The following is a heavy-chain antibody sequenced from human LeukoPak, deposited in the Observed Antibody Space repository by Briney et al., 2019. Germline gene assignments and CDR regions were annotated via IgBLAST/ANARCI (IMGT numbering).Heavy chain of an antibody. CDR2: SSGSVDTT. J-gene: IGHJ4*02. CDR3: AKDQGASSYSFDY. V-gene: IGHV3-23*01. Sequence: PGGSLRLSCAASGFTFSTYAMNWVRQAPGKGLEWVSTSSGSVDTTYYADSVKGRFTISRDNSKNTLYLQLDTLTAEDTAVYYCAKDQGASSYSFDYWGRGTLVTVSS. D-gene: IGHD1-26*01. CDR1: GFTFSTYA.